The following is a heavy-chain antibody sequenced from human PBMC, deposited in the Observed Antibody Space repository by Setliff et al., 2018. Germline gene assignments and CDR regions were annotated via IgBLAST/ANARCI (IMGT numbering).Heavy chain of an antibody. J-gene: IGHJ4*02. CDR1: GFTFSGYA. D-gene: IGHD4-17*01. V-gene: IGHV3-23*01. Sequence: SLRLSCAASGFTFSGYAMSWVRQAPGKGLEWVPAISGSGGSTYYADSVKGRFTISRDNSKNTLYLQMNSLRAEDTAVYYCAKERHGDYVLDYWGQGTLVTVSS. CDR3: AKERHGDYVLDY. CDR2: ISGSGGST.